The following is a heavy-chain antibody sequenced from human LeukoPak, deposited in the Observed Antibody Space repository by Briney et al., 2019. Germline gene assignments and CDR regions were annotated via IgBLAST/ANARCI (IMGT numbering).Heavy chain of an antibody. CDR1: GFTFDDYG. V-gene: IGHV3-20*04. J-gene: IGHJ6*03. CDR3: ARGDDSYYYYMDV. CDR2: INWNGGST. D-gene: IGHD1-1*01. Sequence: GGSLRLSCAASGFTFDDYGMSWVRQAPGKGLEWVSGINWNGGSTGYADSVKGRFTISRDNAKNSLYLHMNSLRAEDTALYYCARGDDSYYYYMDVWGKGSTVTVSS.